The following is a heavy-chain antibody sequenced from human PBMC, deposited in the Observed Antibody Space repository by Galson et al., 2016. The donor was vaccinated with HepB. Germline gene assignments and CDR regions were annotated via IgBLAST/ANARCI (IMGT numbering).Heavy chain of an antibody. Sequence: TLSLTCTVSGGSFNTGSHFWSWIRQPAGKSLEWAGRVYVTGATDYSPSLKGRVTISVDRSKNQFSLRLNSVTAADTATYFCAREVACGGDCYSHYYGLEVWGKGTTVTVSS. D-gene: IGHD2-21*01. CDR1: GGSFNTGSHF. CDR3: AREVACGGDCYSHYYGLEV. CDR2: VYVTGAT. J-gene: IGHJ6*04. V-gene: IGHV4-61*02.